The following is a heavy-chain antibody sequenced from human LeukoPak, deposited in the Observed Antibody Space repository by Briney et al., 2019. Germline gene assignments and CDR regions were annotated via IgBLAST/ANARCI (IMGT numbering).Heavy chain of an antibody. CDR2: IYDSGST. CDR3: ALNPTYSSGSYLDY. Sequence: PSETLSLTCTVSGGSIRSSYYYWGWIRQPPGKGLEWIGSIYDSGSTYYNPSLKSRVTISVDTSKNQFSLKLSSVTAADTAVYYCALNPTYSSGSYLDYWGQGTLVTVSS. J-gene: IGHJ4*02. D-gene: IGHD6-19*01. CDR1: GGSIRSSYYY. V-gene: IGHV4-39*01.